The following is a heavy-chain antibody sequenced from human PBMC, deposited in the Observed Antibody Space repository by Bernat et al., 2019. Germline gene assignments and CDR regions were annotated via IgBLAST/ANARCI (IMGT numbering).Heavy chain of an antibody. Sequence: QVQLQESGPGLVKPSQTLSLTCTVSGGSISSGGYYWSWIRQHPGKGLAWIGYIYYSGSTYYHPSLKSRVTISVYTSKNQFSLKLSSVTAADTSVYYCARVSGDYGDYVANSFDYWGQGTLVTVSS. CDR1: GGSISSGGYY. D-gene: IGHD4-17*01. CDR2: IYYSGST. J-gene: IGHJ4*02. CDR3: ARVSGDYGDYVANSFDY. V-gene: IGHV4-31*03.